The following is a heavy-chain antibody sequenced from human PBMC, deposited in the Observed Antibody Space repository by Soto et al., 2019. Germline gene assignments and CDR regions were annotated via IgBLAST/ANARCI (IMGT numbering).Heavy chain of an antibody. CDR3: AHSAWGDAPDY. D-gene: IGHD3-16*01. CDR2: IYWNDDK. CDR1: GFSVSARGVG. Sequence: QITLKQSGPTLVQPTQTLTLTCTVSGFSVSARGVGLGWIRQPPGQALAWLGIIYWNDDKRYSPSMKSTLSVTTDNSKNQVVLTLTIMDPVDTATSYCAHSAWGDAPDYWGQGTLVTVSS. V-gene: IGHV2-5*01. J-gene: IGHJ4*02.